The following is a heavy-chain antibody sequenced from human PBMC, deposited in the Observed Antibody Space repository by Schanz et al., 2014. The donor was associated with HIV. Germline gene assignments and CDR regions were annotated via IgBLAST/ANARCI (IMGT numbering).Heavy chain of an antibody. V-gene: IGHV3-11*01. CDR1: GFTFSDYY. D-gene: IGHD3-22*01. CDR3: ASPLLYDSLDV. J-gene: IGHJ6*02. Sequence: QVQLVESGGGVVQPGRSLRLSCAASGFTFSDYYMSWIRQAPGKGLEWVSYMSSSGSTIYYADSVKGRFTISRDNAKNSLYLQLNSLRAEDTAVSYCASPLLYDSLDVWGQGTTVTVSS. CDR2: MSSSGSTI.